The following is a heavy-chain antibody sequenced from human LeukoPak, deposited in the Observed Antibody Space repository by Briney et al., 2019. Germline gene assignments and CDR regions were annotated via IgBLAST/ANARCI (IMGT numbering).Heavy chain of an antibody. D-gene: IGHD4-17*01. J-gene: IGHJ5*02. CDR1: GFTFSSYG. CDR2: ISYDGSNK. CDR3: AKDLGTVTTRWLDP. Sequence: GGSLRLSCAASGFTFSSYGMHWVRQAPVKGLEWVAIISYDGSNKYYADSVKGRFTISRDNSKNTLYLQMNSLRAEDSALYYCAKDLGTVTTRWLDPWGQGTLVTVSS. V-gene: IGHV3-30*18.